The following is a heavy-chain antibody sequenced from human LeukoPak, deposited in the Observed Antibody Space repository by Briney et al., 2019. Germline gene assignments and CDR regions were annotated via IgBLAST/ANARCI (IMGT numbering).Heavy chain of an antibody. J-gene: IGHJ3*01. CDR1: GFTFSSPW. CDR2: INEVGSDK. CDR3: ARHGNWAFDF. V-gene: IGHV3-7*04. D-gene: IGHD1-1*01. Sequence: GGSLRLSCAASGFTFSSPWMSWVRQAPGKGLEWVATINEVGSDKQYMDSVKGRLSISRDNPKNSLYLQMNSPRAEDTAVYFCARHGNWAFDFWGQGTMVTVSS.